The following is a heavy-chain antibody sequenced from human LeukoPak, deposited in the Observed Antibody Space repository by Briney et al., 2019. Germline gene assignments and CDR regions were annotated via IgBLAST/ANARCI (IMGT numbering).Heavy chain of an antibody. J-gene: IGHJ6*04. D-gene: IGHD4-23*01. CDR3: TRVSRIDYGGYPEGDV. CDR2: LHPSGAT. CDR1: GSSISGYY. Sequence: SETLSLTCTVSGSSISGYYWNWIRQPAGKGLEWIGRLHPSGATNYNPSLKSRITMSLDTPKNQFSLKLSSVTTADTAVYYCTRVSRIDYGGYPEGDVWGKGTTVIVSS. V-gene: IGHV4-4*07.